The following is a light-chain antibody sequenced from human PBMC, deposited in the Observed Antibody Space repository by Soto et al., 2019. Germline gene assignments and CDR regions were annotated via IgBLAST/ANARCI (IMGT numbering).Light chain of an antibody. CDR1: QSVSRN. J-gene: IGKJ2*01. CDR2: DAS. CDR3: QQYNHWPLYT. V-gene: IGKV3-15*01. Sequence: EVVMTQSPATLSVSPGERATLSCRASQSVSRNLAWYQQSPCRSPRLLIYDASTRATNIPTRFSGSGSGTEFXXTXSSXQSEDFAVYYCQQYNHWPLYTFGQGTKLEIK.